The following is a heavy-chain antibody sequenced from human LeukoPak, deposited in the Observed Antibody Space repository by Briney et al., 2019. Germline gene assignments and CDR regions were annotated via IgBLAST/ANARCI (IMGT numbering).Heavy chain of an antibody. J-gene: IGHJ6*02. V-gene: IGHV4-59*01. CDR2: IFHSGTT. D-gene: IGHD3-22*01. CDR1: GGSISSYY. Sequence: SETLSLTCTVSGGSISSYYWSWIRQPPGKGLEWIGYIFHSGTTNYNPSLKSRVSMSVDTSENQISLKLSSVTAADTAVYYCARDQYYYDRSGNYYDYYGMDVWGQGTTVTVSS. CDR3: ARDQYYYDRSGNYYDYYGMDV.